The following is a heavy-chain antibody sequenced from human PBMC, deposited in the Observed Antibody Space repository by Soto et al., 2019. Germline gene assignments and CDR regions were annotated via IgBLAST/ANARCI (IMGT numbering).Heavy chain of an antibody. J-gene: IGHJ4*02. Sequence: GGSLRLSCAASGFTFSTYALSWVRQAPGKGLEWVSAISANGQGIYYADSVRGRFTISRDNSKNTIFLHMDSLRAEDTAVYYCAKDRNYPRDQFHYWGQGTMVTVST. D-gene: IGHD1-7*01. CDR1: GFTFSTYA. CDR2: ISANGQGI. CDR3: AKDRNYPRDQFHY. V-gene: IGHV3-23*01.